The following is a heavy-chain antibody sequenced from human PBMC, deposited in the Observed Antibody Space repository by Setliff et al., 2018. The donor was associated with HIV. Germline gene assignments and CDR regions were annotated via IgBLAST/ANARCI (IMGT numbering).Heavy chain of an antibody. D-gene: IGHD6-25*01. CDR3: VRYIGAAAGYIDH. Sequence: GESLKISCKGSGYSFTSYWIGWVRQMPGKGLEWVGFIYPGDSDSRHSPSFRGQVTISADKSTTTAYLDWARLKASDTAMYYCVRYIGAAAGYIDHWGQGTLVTVSS. CDR1: GYSFTSYW. CDR2: IYPGDSDS. J-gene: IGHJ4*02. V-gene: IGHV5-51*01.